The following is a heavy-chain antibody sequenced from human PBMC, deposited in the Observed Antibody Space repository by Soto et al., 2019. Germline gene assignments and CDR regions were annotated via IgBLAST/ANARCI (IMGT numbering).Heavy chain of an antibody. J-gene: IGHJ4*02. CDR3: VKDGLGRDGYIPATYFDY. CDR1: GFTFSSYA. Sequence: GGSLRLSCSASGFTFSSYAMHWVRQAPGKGLEYVSGISSNGGSTNYADSVKGRFTISRDSSKNTLYLQMSSLRAEDTAVYYCVKDGLGRDGYIPATYFDYWGQGTLVTVSS. D-gene: IGHD5-12*01. V-gene: IGHV3-64D*08. CDR2: ISSNGGST.